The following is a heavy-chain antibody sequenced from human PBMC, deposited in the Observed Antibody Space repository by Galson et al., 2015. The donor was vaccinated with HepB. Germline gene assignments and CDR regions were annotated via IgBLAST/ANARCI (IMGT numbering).Heavy chain of an antibody. CDR1: GFTFSNYW. V-gene: IGHV3-7*03. CDR3: ARITRGNGYNYDY. J-gene: IGHJ4*02. D-gene: IGHD5-24*01. CDR2: IKKDGSEK. Sequence: LRLSCAASGFTFSNYWMTWVRQAPGKGLEWVAHIKKDGSEKYYVDSVKGRFTISRDKARNSLYLQMDSLRAEDTAVYYCARITRGNGYNYDYWGQGSLVIVSS.